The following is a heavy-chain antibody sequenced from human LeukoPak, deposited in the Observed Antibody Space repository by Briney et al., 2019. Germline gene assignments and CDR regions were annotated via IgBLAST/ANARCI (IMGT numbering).Heavy chain of an antibody. V-gene: IGHV3-49*04. D-gene: IGHD4-17*01. CDR2: IRSKASGGTT. Sequence: HSGGSLRLSRTASGFTFGDYGMSWVRQAPGKGLEWVGLIRSKASGGTTEYAASVKGRFSISRDDSKSIAYLQMNSLKTEDTAVYYCSTTGTIPQSHWGQGTLVTASS. J-gene: IGHJ4*02. CDR3: STTGTIPQSH. CDR1: GFTFGDYG.